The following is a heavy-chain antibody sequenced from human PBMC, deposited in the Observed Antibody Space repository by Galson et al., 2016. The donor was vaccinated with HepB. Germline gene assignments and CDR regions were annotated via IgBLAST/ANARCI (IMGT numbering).Heavy chain of an antibody. CDR2: IHPDGSTT. V-gene: IGHV3-74*01. CDR1: GFTFSTYW. D-gene: IGHD2-2*01. J-gene: IGHJ1*01. CDR3: ARGVVGVPGISH. Sequence: SLRLSCAAPGFTFSTYWMHWARQAPGKGLVWVSQIHPDGSTTYYADSAKGRFTISRDNAKNTLYLQLNSLRAEDTAVYYCARGVVGVPGISHWGQGTLVTASP.